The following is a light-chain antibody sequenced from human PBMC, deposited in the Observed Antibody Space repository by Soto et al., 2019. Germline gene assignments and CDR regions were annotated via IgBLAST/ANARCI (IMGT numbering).Light chain of an antibody. CDR2: TPN. Sequence: QSVLTQPPSMSASPGQTITISCSGARSKIGKNTLNWFQQLPGTAPNLLISTPNHRPSGVRDRFSASKSGTSASLTISGLRSDDEADYYCAAWDDILNIVVFGGGTKLTVL. V-gene: IGLV1-44*01. J-gene: IGLJ2*01. CDR3: AAWDDILNIVV. CDR1: RSKIGKNT.